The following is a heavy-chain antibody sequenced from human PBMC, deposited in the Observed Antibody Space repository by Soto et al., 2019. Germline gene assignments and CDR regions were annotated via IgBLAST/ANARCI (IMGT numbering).Heavy chain of an antibody. V-gene: IGHV3-48*03. D-gene: IGHD3-22*01. J-gene: IGHJ2*01. CDR2: ISSSGSTI. Sequence: GGSLRLSCAASGFTFSSYEMNWVRQAPGKGLEWVSYISSSGSTIYYADSVKGRFTISRDNAKNSLYLQMNSLRAEDTAVYYCARGKDYCDSSGHXWGRGTLVTVSX. CDR3: ARGKDYCDSSGHX. CDR1: GFTFSSYE.